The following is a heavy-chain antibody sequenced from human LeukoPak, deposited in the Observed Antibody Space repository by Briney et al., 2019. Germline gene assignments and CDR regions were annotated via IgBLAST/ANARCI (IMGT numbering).Heavy chain of an antibody. J-gene: IGHJ4*02. CDR2: ISGSGGST. Sequence: GGSLRLSCAASGFTFSSYAMSWVRQAPGKGLEWVSAISGSGGSTYYAGSVKGRFTISRDNSKNTLYLQMNSLRAEDTAVYYCAKAGAADYYGSSGYLYYFDYWGQGTLVTVSS. V-gene: IGHV3-23*01. D-gene: IGHD3-22*01. CDR1: GFTFSSYA. CDR3: AKAGAADYYGSSGYLYYFDY.